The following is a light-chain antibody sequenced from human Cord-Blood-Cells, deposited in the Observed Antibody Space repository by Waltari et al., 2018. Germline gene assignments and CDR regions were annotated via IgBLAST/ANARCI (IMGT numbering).Light chain of an antibody. CDR1: QSVLYSSNNKNY. Sequence: DIVMTQSPDSLAVSLGERAPIHCKSRQSVLYSSNNKNYLAWYQQKPGQPPKLLIYWASTRESGVPDRFSGSGSGTDFTLTISSLQAEDVAVYYCQQYYSTPPTFGGGTKVEIK. CDR3: QQYYSTPPT. CDR2: WAS. J-gene: IGKJ4*01. V-gene: IGKV4-1*01.